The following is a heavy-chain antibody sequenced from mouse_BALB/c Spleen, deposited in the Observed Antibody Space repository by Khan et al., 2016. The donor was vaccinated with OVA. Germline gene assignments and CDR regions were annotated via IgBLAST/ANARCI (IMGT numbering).Heavy chain of an antibody. Sequence: QVQLKESGAELARPGASVKLSCKASGYTFTDYYINWATLRTGQGLEWIGEISPGSGDTYYNERFKGKATLTADKSSSTAYMQLSSLTSEASAVYFCARRNYFGYTFAYWGQGTLVTVSA. D-gene: IGHD1-2*01. CDR2: ISPGSGDT. CDR1: GYTFTDYY. V-gene: IGHV1-77*01. J-gene: IGHJ3*01. CDR3: ARRNYFGYTFAY.